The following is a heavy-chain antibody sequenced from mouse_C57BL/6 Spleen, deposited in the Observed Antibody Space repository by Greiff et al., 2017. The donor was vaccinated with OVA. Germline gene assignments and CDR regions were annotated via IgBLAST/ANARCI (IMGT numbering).Heavy chain of an antibody. CDR3: ARGYYYGSSPYAMDY. CDR2: TFYSGIT. V-gene: IGHV3-3*01. D-gene: IGHD1-1*01. J-gene: IGHJ4*01. CDR1: GFSINGDCY. Sequence: VQLKESGPSLVRPSQTLSLTCTVTGFSINGDCYWIWIRQFPGNKLEYIGYTFYSGITYYNPSLESRTYITRDTSKNQFSLKLSSVTTEDTATYYCARGYYYGSSPYAMDYWGQGTSVTVSS.